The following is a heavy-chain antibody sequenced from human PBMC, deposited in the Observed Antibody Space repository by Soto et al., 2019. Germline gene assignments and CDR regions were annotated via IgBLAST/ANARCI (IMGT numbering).Heavy chain of an antibody. CDR2: ISSRSYTI. V-gene: IGHV3-48*02. Sequence: GGSLRLSCAASGFTFSTYSMNWVRQAPGQGLEWVSYISSRSYTIYYVDSVKGRFTISRDNAKNSLYLQMNSLRDEDTAVYYCARGGSSSDNGLDVWGQGTTVTVSS. CDR1: GFTFSTYS. CDR3: ARGGSSSDNGLDV. D-gene: IGHD6-6*01. J-gene: IGHJ6*02.